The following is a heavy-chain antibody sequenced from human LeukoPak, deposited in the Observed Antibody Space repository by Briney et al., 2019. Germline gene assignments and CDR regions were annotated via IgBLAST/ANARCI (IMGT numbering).Heavy chain of an antibody. Sequence: ASVKVSCKASGYTFTGYYIHWVRQAPGQGLEWMGWINPNSGGTNYAQKFQGRVTMTRDTSISTAYMELSRLRSDDTAVYYCATEYCTNGVCSFDYWGQGTLVTVSS. V-gene: IGHV1-2*02. CDR2: INPNSGGT. CDR1: GYTFTGYY. J-gene: IGHJ4*02. CDR3: ATEYCTNGVCSFDY. D-gene: IGHD2-8*01.